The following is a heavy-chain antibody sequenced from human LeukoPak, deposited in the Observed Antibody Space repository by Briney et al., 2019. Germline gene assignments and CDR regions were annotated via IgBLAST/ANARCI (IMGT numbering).Heavy chain of an antibody. CDR3: ARHGSNYVGWYNWFDP. V-gene: IGHV1-3*01. CDR1: GYTFTSYA. CDR2: INAGNGNT. J-gene: IGHJ5*02. Sequence: ASVKVSCKASGYTFTSYAMHWVRQAPGQRLEWMGWINAGNGNTKYSQKFQGRVTITRDTSASTAYMELSSLRSEDTAVYYCARHGSNYVGWYNWFDPWGQGTLVTVSS. D-gene: IGHD4-11*01.